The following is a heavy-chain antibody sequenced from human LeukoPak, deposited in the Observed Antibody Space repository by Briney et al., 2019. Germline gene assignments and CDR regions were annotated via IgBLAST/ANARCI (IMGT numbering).Heavy chain of an antibody. CDR2: INTDGSST. Sequence: PGGSLRLSCAASGFTFSSYWMHWVRQAPGKGLVWVSRINTDGSSTNYADSVKGRFTISRDNAKNTLYLQMNNLRAEDTAVYYCTRGPNGGDDYWGQGTLVTVSS. CDR3: TRGPNGGDDY. V-gene: IGHV3-74*01. D-gene: IGHD3-16*01. CDR1: GFTFSSYW. J-gene: IGHJ4*02.